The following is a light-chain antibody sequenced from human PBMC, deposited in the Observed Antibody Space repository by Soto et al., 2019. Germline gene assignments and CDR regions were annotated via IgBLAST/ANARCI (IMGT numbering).Light chain of an antibody. CDR1: QSFSSSY. Sequence: EVVLTQSPGTLSLSPGERATLSCRASQSFSSSYLAWYQQKPGQAPRLLIYGASSRATGIPDRFSGSGSGTDFTLTISRLEPEDFVVYYCQHYRDSPPGLTFGGGTKVEIK. V-gene: IGKV3-20*01. CDR2: GAS. CDR3: QHYRDSPPGLT. J-gene: IGKJ4*01.